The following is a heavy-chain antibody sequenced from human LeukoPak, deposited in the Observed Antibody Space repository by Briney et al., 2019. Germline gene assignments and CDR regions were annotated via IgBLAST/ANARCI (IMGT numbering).Heavy chain of an antibody. D-gene: IGHD1-26*01. V-gene: IGHV4-4*09. J-gene: IGHJ4*02. CDR2: IHTSGGS. CDR3: ARLGSYHDF. Sequence: SETLSLTCTVSGASISHYYWSWIRQTPAKGLEWMGHIHTSGGSTYYPSLKSRLTMSIYTSRNQLSLKLTSVTAADTAVYFCARLGSYHDFWGQGALVTASS. CDR1: GASISHYY.